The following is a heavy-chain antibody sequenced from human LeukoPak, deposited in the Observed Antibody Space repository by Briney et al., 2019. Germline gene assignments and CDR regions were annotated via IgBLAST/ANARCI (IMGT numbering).Heavy chain of an antibody. CDR2: IDTSRST. V-gene: IGHV4-4*09. CDR1: CGSTSSYY. CDR3: ARHVSSGGMFGAFDI. D-gene: IGHD3-16*01. Sequence: SETLSLTCTVSCGSTSSYYWSWIRQPPGKGLEWIGYIDTSRSTNYNPSLKSRVTISVDTSKNQFSLKLSSVTAADTAVYYCARHVSSGGMFGAFDIWGQGTMVTVSS. J-gene: IGHJ3*02.